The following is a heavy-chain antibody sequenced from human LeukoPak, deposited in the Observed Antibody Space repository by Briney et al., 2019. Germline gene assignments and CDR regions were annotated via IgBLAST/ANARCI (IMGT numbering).Heavy chain of an antibody. D-gene: IGHD5-12*01. V-gene: IGHV4-59*08. Sequence: SETLSLTCTVSGGSVSNYYWSWIRQSPGKGLEWIAYIYYSGGTNYNPSLKSRVTISVDTAENQFSLKLSSVTAADTALYFCARQASWLPYFDLWGRGTLVSVSS. CDR1: GGSVSNYY. J-gene: IGHJ2*01. CDR3: ARQASWLPYFDL. CDR2: IYYSGGT.